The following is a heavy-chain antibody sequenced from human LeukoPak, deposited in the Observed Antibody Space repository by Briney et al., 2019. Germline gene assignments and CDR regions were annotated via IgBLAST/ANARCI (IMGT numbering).Heavy chain of an antibody. J-gene: IGHJ4*01. CDR2: ISSSSDTI. Sequence: GGSLRLSCAASGFTFSNFAMNWIRQAPGKGPEWLSYISSSSDTIYYADSVRGRFTISRDNAKNSLYLQMSSLRADDTALYYCAGRRYSDDYWGQGTLVTVSS. CDR3: AGRRYSDDY. CDR1: GFTFSNFA. D-gene: IGHD3-10*01. V-gene: IGHV3-48*04.